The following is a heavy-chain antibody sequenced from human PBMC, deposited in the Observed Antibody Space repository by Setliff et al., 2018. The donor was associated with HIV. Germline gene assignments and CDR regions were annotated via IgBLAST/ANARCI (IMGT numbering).Heavy chain of an antibody. CDR2: IYPGDSDT. Sequence: GESLKISCKGSGYSFTSYWIGWVRQMPGKGLEWMGIIYPGDSDTRYSPSFQGQVTISADKSISTAYLQWSSLKASDTAMYYCARRMWQQDSTFMYYFDYWGQGTLVTVSS. V-gene: IGHV5-51*01. J-gene: IGHJ4*02. D-gene: IGHD6-13*01. CDR1: GYSFTSYW. CDR3: ARRMWQQDSTFMYYFDY.